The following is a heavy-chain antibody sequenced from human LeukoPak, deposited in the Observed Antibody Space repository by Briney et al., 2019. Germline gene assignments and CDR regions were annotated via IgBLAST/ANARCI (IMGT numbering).Heavy chain of an antibody. J-gene: IGHJ5*02. V-gene: IGHV4-39*07. CDR1: GGSISSSTFY. Sequence: PSETLSLTCTVSGGSISSSTFYWGWIRQPPGKGLEWIGTISYTGSTYYNPSLKSRVTISVDTSKNQFSLKLSSVTAADTAVYYCARVGHNWFDPWGQGTLVTVSS. CDR2: ISYTGST. D-gene: IGHD1-26*01. CDR3: ARVGHNWFDP.